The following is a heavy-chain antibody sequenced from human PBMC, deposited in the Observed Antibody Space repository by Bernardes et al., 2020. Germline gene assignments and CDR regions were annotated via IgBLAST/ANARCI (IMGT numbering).Heavy chain of an antibody. Sequence: GGSLRLSCAASGFTVSSKYMSWVRQAPGKGLEWVSVIYSGGSTYYADSVKGRFTISRDNSKNMLYLQMNSLRAEDTAVDYCAGRYCSGGSCYTDIPYAFDIWGQGTKVTVSS. CDR1: GFTVSSKY. CDR2: IYSGGST. CDR3: AGRYCSGGSCYTDIPYAFDI. V-gene: IGHV3-66*01. J-gene: IGHJ3*02. D-gene: IGHD2-15*01.